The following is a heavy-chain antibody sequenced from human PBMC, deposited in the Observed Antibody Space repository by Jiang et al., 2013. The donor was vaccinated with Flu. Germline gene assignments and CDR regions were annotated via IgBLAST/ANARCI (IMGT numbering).Heavy chain of an antibody. D-gene: IGHD5-18*01. V-gene: IGHV4-59*12. CDR1: GDSMSGYY. CDR2: VYYSGNT. Sequence: LLKPSETLSLNCNVSGDSMSGYYWSWIRQPPGKGLEWIGNVYYSGNTNYNPSLRSRVTISVDTSKNQFSLKLSSVTAADTAVYYCARRRGLRGYSYGGTPGYFDYWGQGTLVTVSS. J-gene: IGHJ4*02. CDR3: ARRRGLRGYSYGGTPGYFDY.